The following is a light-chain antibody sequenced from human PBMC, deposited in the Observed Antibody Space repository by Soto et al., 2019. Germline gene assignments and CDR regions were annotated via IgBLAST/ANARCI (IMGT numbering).Light chain of an antibody. V-gene: IGKV3-20*01. CDR1: QSVSSSY. CDR2: VAS. J-gene: IGKJ1*01. CDR3: QQYGSSRT. Sequence: EIVLTQSPGTLSLSPGERATLSCRASQSVSSSYLAWYQQKPGQAPRLLIYVASSRATGLPARFTGSGSGTDFAITTSRLEPEDLAVYYCQQYGSSRTFGQGTKVDIK.